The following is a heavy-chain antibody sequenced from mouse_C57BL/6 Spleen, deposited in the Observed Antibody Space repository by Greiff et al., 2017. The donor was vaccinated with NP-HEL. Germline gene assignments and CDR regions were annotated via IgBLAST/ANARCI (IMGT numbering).Heavy chain of an antibody. V-gene: IGHV1-82*01. Sequence: VQLQESGPELVKPGASVKISCKASGYAFSSSWMNWVKQRPGKGLEWIGRIYPGDGDTNYNGKFKGKATLTADKSSSTAYMQLSSLTSEDSAVYCCCGSSYDAYWGQGTLVTVSA. D-gene: IGHD1-1*01. CDR1: GYAFSSSW. CDR3: CGSSYDAY. CDR2: IYPGDGDT. J-gene: IGHJ3*01.